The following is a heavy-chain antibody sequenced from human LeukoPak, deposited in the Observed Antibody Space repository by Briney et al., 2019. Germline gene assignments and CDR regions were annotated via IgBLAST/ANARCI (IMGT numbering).Heavy chain of an antibody. V-gene: IGHV3-53*01. J-gene: IGHJ4*02. CDR1: GFIFSQYS. CDR2: IHSDGGT. CDR3: ARDSNGPAF. Sequence: GGSLRLSCAASGFIFSQYSMNWVRQAPGKGLEYVSVIHSDGGTFYSESVKGRFTISRDYSKNTLYLQMNSLRADDTAVYYCARDSNGPAFRGQGTLVTVSS. D-gene: IGHD2-21*02.